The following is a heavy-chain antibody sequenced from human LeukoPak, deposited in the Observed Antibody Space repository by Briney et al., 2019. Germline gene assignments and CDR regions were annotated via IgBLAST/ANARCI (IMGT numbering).Heavy chain of an antibody. J-gene: IGHJ4*02. D-gene: IGHD6-13*01. CDR1: GYTFTGYY. Sequence: ASVKVSCKASGYTFTGYYMHLVRQAPGQGLEWMGWINPNSGGTNYAQKFQGRVTMTRDTPISTAYMELSRLRSDDTAVYYCASHSSSWHPFYFDYWGQGTLVTVSS. CDR2: INPNSGGT. CDR3: ASHSSSWHPFYFDY. V-gene: IGHV1-2*02.